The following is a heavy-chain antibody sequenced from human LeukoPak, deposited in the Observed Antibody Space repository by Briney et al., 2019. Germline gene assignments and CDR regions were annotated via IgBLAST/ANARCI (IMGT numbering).Heavy chain of an antibody. Sequence: KPSETLSLTCTVSGDSVSGISFYWSWIRQPPGKGLQYIGYIQYSGSTNYNPSLKSRVTISVDTSKNQFSLKLSPVTAADTAVYYCARYYDSSGYWSTPHFDYWGQGTLVTASS. CDR2: IQYSGST. CDR3: ARYYDSSGYWSTPHFDY. J-gene: IGHJ4*02. V-gene: IGHV4-61*01. CDR1: GDSVSGISFY. D-gene: IGHD3-22*01.